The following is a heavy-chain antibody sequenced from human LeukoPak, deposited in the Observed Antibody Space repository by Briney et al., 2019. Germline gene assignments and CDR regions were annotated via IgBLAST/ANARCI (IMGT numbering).Heavy chain of an antibody. J-gene: IGHJ4*02. V-gene: IGHV3-30-3*01. D-gene: IGHD2-2*01. CDR1: GFTFSSYA. Sequence: GGSLRLSCAASGFTFSSYAMHWVRQAPGKGLEWVAVISYDGSNKYYADSVKGRFTISRDNSKNTLYLQMNSLRAEDTAVYYCARDYRTVEIVVVPAAMSYWGQGTLVTVSS. CDR3: ARDYRTVEIVVVPAAMSY. CDR2: ISYDGSNK.